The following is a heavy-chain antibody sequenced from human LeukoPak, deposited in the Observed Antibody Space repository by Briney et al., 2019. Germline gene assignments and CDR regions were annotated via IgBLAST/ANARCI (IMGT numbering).Heavy chain of an antibody. J-gene: IGHJ5*02. D-gene: IGHD3-16*02. CDR3: ARDNSVGDIAWWFAP. CDR2: INPSGSST. Sequence: ASVKVSCKASGYSFTSHYMHWVRQAPGQGLEWMGLINPSGSSTLYAQKFQGRVTMTRDMSTTTEYMELRSLRSEDTAVYYCARDNSVGDIAWWFAPWGQGTLVTVSS. CDR1: GYSFTSHY. V-gene: IGHV1-46*01.